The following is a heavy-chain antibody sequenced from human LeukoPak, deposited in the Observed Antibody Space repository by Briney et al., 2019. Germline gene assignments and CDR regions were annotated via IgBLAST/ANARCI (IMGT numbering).Heavy chain of an antibody. CDR1: GYTFTSYG. D-gene: IGHD3-22*01. J-gene: IGHJ4*02. Sequence: ASVKVSCTASGYTFTSYGISWVRQAPGQGLEWMGWISAYNGNTNYAQKLQGRVTMTTDTSTSTAYMELRSLRSDDTAVYYCAREERYYDSSGYYRDWGQGTLVTVSS. CDR3: AREERYYDSSGYYRD. CDR2: ISAYNGNT. V-gene: IGHV1-18*01.